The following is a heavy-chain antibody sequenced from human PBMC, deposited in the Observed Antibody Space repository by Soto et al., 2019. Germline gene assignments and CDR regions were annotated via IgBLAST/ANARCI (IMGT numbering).Heavy chain of an antibody. Sequence: QITLKESGPPLVTPTQTLTLTCSFSGFSLTTDGEGVGCVRQPPGKALEWLALIYWSDSKRYSPSLKNRLTVTKDDSKNQVLLTMTNMDPVDTATYYCIHRRRDAGPNGDYWGQGTLVTVSS. CDR2: IYWSDSK. CDR1: GFSLTTDGEG. CDR3: IHRRRDAGPNGDY. J-gene: IGHJ4*02. D-gene: IGHD3-16*01. V-gene: IGHV2-5*01.